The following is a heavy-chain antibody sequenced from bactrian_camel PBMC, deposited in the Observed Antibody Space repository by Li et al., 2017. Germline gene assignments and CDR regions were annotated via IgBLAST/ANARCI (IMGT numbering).Heavy chain of an antibody. V-gene: IGHV3S1*01. CDR2: FDSDGAS. CDR3: AAAWRCAIYGRRWSDFHY. Sequence: QLVEAGGGSVQVGGSLRLSCEASGYKYNDYCMGWFRQGPGKEREWVGHFDSDGASSIADPVKGRFTISKDSAKSVLYLQMDSLKPEDTAMYYCAAAWRCAIYGRRWSDFHYWGQGTQVTVS. D-gene: IGHD6*01. CDR1: GYKYNDYC. J-gene: IGHJ6*01.